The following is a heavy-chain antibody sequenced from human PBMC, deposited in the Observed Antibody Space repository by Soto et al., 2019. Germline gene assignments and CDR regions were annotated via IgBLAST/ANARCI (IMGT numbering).Heavy chain of an antibody. D-gene: IGHD3-16*01. CDR1: GDSVSSNRAG. V-gene: IGHV6-1*01. CDR2: TLYRSKWIN. Sequence: SQTLSLTCAISGDSVSSNRAGWNWIRQSPSRGLEWLGRTLYRSKWINDYAVSVKSRITINRDTSKNQFSLQLNSVTPEDTAIYYSARDIGLRSYGIDIWGQETTLNVSS. J-gene: IGHJ6*02. CDR3: ARDIGLRSYGIDI.